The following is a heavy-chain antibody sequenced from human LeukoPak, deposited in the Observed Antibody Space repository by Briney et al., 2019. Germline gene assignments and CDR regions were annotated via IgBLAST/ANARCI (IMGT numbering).Heavy chain of an antibody. CDR2: ISSSSSYI. CDR1: GFTFSSYE. V-gene: IGHV3-21*01. Sequence: GGSLRLSCAASGFTFSSYEMNWVRQAPGKGLEWVSSISSSSSYIYYADSVKGRFTISRDNAKNSLYLQMNSLRAEDTAVYYCARHTTVDYWGQGTLVTVSS. D-gene: IGHD1-1*01. CDR3: ARHTTVDY. J-gene: IGHJ4*02.